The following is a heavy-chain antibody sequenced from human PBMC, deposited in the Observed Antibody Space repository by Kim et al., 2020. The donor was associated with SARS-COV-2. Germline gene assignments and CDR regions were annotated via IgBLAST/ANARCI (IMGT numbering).Heavy chain of an antibody. Sequence: SETLSLTCIVSGGSISGYYWSWIRQSPGQGLEWIGYVFYRGNTHYNPSLKSRVIMSLDTSKNHFSLRLSSVTAADTAVYYCSRGTGLTMTVGDAFDVWGQGTTVTVSS. V-gene: IGHV4-59*12. J-gene: IGHJ3*01. CDR2: VFYRGNT. CDR1: GGSISGYY. CDR3: SRGTGLTMTVGDAFDV. D-gene: IGHD3-22*01.